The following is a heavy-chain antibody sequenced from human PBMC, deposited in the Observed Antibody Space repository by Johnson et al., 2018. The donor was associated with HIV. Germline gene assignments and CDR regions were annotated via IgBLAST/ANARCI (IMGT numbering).Heavy chain of an antibody. Sequence: QVQLVESGGGVVQPGRSLRLSCVASGFTITTYGMHWVRQAPGKGLEWVAVIWYDGNNKYYADSVKGRFTISRDNSKNTLYLQMNSLRAEDTAVYYCARDRFPYYDCWSGYYRGAFDIWGQGTMVTVSS. CDR2: IWYDGNNK. CDR3: ARDRFPYYDCWSGYYRGAFDI. CDR1: GFTITTYG. V-gene: IGHV3-30*19. J-gene: IGHJ3*02. D-gene: IGHD3-3*01.